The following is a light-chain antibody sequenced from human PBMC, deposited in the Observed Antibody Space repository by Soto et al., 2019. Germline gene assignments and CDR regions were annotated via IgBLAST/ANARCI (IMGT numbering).Light chain of an antibody. V-gene: IGKV1D-8*03. Sequence: VIWMTQSPSLLSASTGDRVTISCRMSQGISSYLAWYQQNPGKAPELLIYAASTLQSGVPSRFSGTGSGTDLTITISSLQPEDSETYYCQQSFRTPITFGQGTRLEIK. J-gene: IGKJ5*01. CDR3: QQSFRTPIT. CDR2: AAS. CDR1: QGISSY.